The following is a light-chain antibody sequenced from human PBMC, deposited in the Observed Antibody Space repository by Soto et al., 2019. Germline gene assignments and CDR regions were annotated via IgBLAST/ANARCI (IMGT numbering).Light chain of an antibody. CDR3: LLSYSGTWV. CDR1: TGDVTSGLY. CDR2: DTS. Sequence: QAVVTQETSLTVSPGGTVTLTCGPSTGDVTSGLYPHWLQQKPGQAPRTLIYDTSNKHSSTPARFSGSLLGGKAALTLSGAQPEDEAEYYCLLSYSGTWVFGGGTKVTVL. J-gene: IGLJ3*02. V-gene: IGLV7-46*01.